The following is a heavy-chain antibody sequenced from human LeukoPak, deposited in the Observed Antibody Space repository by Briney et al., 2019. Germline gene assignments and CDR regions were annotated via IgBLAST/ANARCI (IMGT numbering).Heavy chain of an antibody. D-gene: IGHD1-26*01. CDR1: GFTFGDYA. CDR3: TGGGSYPPQVEERDGFDI. J-gene: IGHJ3*02. V-gene: IGHV3-49*03. Sequence: GGSLRLSCTASGFTFGDYAMRWFRQAPGKGLEWVGFIRSKAYGGTTEYAASVKGRFIISRDDSKSIAYLQMNSLQTEDTAVYYCTGGGSYPPQVEERDGFDIWGQGTMVTVSS. CDR2: IRSKAYGGTT.